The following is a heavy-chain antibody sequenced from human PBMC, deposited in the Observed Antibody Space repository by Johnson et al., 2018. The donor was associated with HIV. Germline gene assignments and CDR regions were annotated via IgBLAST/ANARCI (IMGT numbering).Heavy chain of an antibody. V-gene: IGHV3-7*05. Sequence: VQLVESGGGLVQPGGSLRLSCAASGFTFSSYWMSWVRQAPGKGLEWVANIKQDGSEKYYVDSVKGRFTISRDHAKNSLYLQMNSLRAEDTAVYYCARSIVVEGDDAFDIWGQGTMVTVSS. J-gene: IGHJ3*02. D-gene: IGHD2-21*01. CDR1: GFTFSSYW. CDR3: ARSIVVEGDDAFDI. CDR2: IKQDGSEK.